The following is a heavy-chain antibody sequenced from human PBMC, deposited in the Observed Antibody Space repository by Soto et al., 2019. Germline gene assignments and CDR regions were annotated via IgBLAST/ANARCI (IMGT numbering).Heavy chain of an antibody. CDR2: IRPYDGST. Sequence: QVQLVQSGAEVKEPGASLKVSCKASGFTFTNYFFHWVRQAPREGLEWMGTIRPYDGSTSYLKNLQSKITLTSDTSTSPVYMELSSLRSEDTADYYCARGDGRGSSGFYYYYGMDVWGHGTPVTVSS. D-gene: IGHD3-22*01. CDR3: ARGDGRGSSGFYYYYGMDV. V-gene: IGHV1-46*04. CDR1: GFTFTNYF. J-gene: IGHJ6*02.